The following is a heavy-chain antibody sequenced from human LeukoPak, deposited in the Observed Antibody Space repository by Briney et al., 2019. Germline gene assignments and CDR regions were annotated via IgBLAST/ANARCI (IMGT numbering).Heavy chain of an antibody. D-gene: IGHD2-15*01. V-gene: IGHV4-38-2*02. CDR2: IYHSGST. J-gene: IGHJ4*02. CDR3: AGADCGGGSCLKIDY. CDR1: GYSISSGYY. Sequence: SETLSLTCTVSGYSISSGYYWGWIRQPPGKGLEWIGSIYHSGSTYYNPSLKSRVTISVDTSKNQFSLKLSSVTAADTAVYYCAGADCGGGSCLKIDYWGQGTLVTVSS.